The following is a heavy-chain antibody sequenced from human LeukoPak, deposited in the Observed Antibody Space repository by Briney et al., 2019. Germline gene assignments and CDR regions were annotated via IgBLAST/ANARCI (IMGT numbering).Heavy chain of an antibody. CDR2: VIPIFGTA. V-gene: IGHV1-69*13. J-gene: IGHJ4*02. CDR1: GGTFSSYA. Sequence: ASVKVSCKASGGTFSSYAISWVRQAPGQGLEWMGGVIPIFGTANYAQKFQGRVTITADESTSTAYMELSSLRSEDTAVYYCARGVKRQSYSGLDYWGQGTLVTVSS. CDR3: ARGVKRQSYSGLDY. D-gene: IGHD5-12*01.